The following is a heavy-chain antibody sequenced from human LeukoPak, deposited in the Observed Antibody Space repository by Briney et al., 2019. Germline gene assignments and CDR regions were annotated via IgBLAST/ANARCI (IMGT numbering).Heavy chain of an antibody. V-gene: IGHV4-34*01. CDR2: IDHSGST. CDR3: ARHSGECSGGSCWGWFDP. CDR1: GGSFSGYY. J-gene: IGHJ5*02. Sequence: SETLSLTCAVYGGSFSGYYWSWIRQPPGKGLEWIGEIDHSGSTNYNPSLKSRVAISVDTSKNQFSLKLSSVTAADTAVYYCARHSGECSGGSCWGWFDPWGQGTLVTVSS. D-gene: IGHD2-15*01.